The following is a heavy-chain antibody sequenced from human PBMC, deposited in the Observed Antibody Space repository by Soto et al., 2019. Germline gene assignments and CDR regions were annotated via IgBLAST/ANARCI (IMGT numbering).Heavy chain of an antibody. Sequence: PSETLSLTCSVSGGSINSSSYFWGWVPQPPGKGLEWIGSIYYSGSTYYNPSLRSRVTISVDTSKNQFSLKLSSVTAADTAVFYCARHYSSGSRNWFDPWGQGTLVTVSS. V-gene: IGHV4-39*01. D-gene: IGHD6-19*01. CDR1: GGSINSSSYF. CDR2: IYYSGST. J-gene: IGHJ5*02. CDR3: ARHYSSGSRNWFDP.